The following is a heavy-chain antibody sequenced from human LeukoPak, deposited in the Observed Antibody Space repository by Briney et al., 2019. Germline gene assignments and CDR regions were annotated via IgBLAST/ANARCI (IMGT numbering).Heavy chain of an antibody. D-gene: IGHD2-2*01. J-gene: IGHJ4*02. Sequence: GGSLKLSCVASGFSLSDSHMHWVRQASGKGLEWVGHIRSKTDNYATAYAASVKGRFTISRDESKNTAYLQMNSLETDDTAVYYCNRQTDSCHDYWGQGTLVTVSS. CDR3: NRQTDSCHDY. CDR2: IRSKTDNYAT. CDR1: GFSLSDSH. V-gene: IGHV3-73*01.